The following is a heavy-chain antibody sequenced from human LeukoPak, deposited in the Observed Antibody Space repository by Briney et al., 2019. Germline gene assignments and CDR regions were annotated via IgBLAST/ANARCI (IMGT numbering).Heavy chain of an antibody. Sequence: SETLSLTCTVSGGSISNYYWSWVRQPPGKGLEWIGYIYYSGSTKYNPSLKSRVTISVDTSKNQFSLRLSSVTAADTAVYYCARDWGVSARPGYMDVWGKGTTVTVSS. V-gene: IGHV4-59*01. CDR1: GGSISNYY. CDR2: IYYSGST. CDR3: ARDWGVSARPGYMDV. J-gene: IGHJ6*03. D-gene: IGHD6-6*01.